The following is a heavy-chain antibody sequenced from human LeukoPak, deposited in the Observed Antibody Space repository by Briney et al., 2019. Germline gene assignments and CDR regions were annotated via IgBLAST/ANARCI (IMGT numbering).Heavy chain of an antibody. CDR3: ARASGYGSAALNYYYYYMDV. CDR2: INPNSGGT. CDR1: GYSFTGYY. J-gene: IGHJ6*03. D-gene: IGHD3-10*01. V-gene: IGHV1-2*02. Sequence: GASVKVSCKASGYSFTGYYIHWVRQAPGQGLEWMGWINPNSGGTYYAQKFQGRVTMTRDTSISTAYMELSRLRSDDTAVYYCARASGYGSAALNYYYYYMDVWGKGTTVTISS.